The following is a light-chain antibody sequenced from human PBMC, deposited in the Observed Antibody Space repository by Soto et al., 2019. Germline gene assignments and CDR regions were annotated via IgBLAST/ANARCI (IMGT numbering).Light chain of an antibody. V-gene: IGKV3-20*01. CDR2: GDS. Sequence: EIVLTQSPGTLSLSPGERATLSCKTSQSVTSGYLAWYQQKPGQAPRVLIYGDSNRATGIPDRFSGSGSGTDFTLTISRLEHEDFAVYYCQQYGNSWTFGQGTKVEIK. CDR1: QSVTSGY. CDR3: QQYGNSWT. J-gene: IGKJ1*01.